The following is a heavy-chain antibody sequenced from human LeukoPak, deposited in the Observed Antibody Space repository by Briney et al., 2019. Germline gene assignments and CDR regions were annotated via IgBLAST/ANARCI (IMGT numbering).Heavy chain of an antibody. V-gene: IGHV3-30*02. J-gene: IGHJ4*02. CDR1: GFTFSSYD. Sequence: PGGSLRLSCAASGFTFSSYDMHWVRQAPGKGLEWMTFIRYDGSNKYYADSVKGRFTISRDNSKNTLYLQMNSLRAEDTAVYYCARGYGSGSYYNTVDYFDYWGQGTLVTVSS. CDR2: IRYDGSNK. D-gene: IGHD3-10*01. CDR3: ARGYGSGSYYNTVDYFDY.